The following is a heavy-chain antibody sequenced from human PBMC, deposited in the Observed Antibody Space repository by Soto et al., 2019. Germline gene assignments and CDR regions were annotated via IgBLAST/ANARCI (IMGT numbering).Heavy chain of an antibody. J-gene: IGHJ3*02. CDR3: ARDGYYDFWSGYYADAFDI. CDR2: ISSSSSTI. CDR1: GFTFSSYS. D-gene: IGHD3-3*01. Sequence: GGSLRLSCAASGFTFSSYSMNWVRQAPGKGLEWVSYISSSSSTIYYADSVKGRFTTSRDNAKNSLYLQMNSLRDEDTAVYYCARDGYYDFWSGYYADAFDIWGQGTMVTVSS. V-gene: IGHV3-48*02.